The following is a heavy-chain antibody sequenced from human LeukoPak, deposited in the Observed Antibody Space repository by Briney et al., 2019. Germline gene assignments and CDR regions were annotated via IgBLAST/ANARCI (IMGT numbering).Heavy chain of an antibody. V-gene: IGHV1-2*02. D-gene: IGHD1-26*01. J-gene: IGHJ3*02. CDR1: GYTFTGYY. Sequence: ASVKVSCKASGYTFTGYYMHWVRQAPGQGLEWMGWINPNSGGTNYAQKFQGRVTMTRDTSISTAYMELSRLRSDDTAVYYCASVAYGGIVGALDAFDIWGQGTMVTVSS. CDR3: ASVAYGGIVGALDAFDI. CDR2: INPNSGGT.